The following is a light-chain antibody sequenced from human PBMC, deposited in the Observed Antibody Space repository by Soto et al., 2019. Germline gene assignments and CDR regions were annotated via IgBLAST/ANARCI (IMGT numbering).Light chain of an antibody. Sequence: QSALTQPASVSGSPGQSITISRTGTSSDVGTYNLVSWHQHHPGKAPKLIIYEGSKRPSGVSNRFSGSKSGNTASLTISGLQAEDEADYYCCSFAVGSTLVFGGGTKVTVL. V-gene: IGLV2-23*01. CDR2: EGS. CDR1: SSDVGTYNL. J-gene: IGLJ2*01. CDR3: CSFAVGSTLV.